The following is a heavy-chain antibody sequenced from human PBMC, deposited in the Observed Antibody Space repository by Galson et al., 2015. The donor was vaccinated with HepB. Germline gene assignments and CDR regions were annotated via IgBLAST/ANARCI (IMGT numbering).Heavy chain of an antibody. V-gene: IGHV1-46*01. CDR2: INPLDDTK. CDR1: GYTFSIYI. D-gene: IGHD5-12*01. Sequence: SVKVSCKASGYTFSIYIIHWVRQAPGQGLEWMGLINPLDDTKDYSQWFQGRLTVTSDKSKSTVYMELSSLGFEDTSLYYCARIQAVYNGSLLLGHYWGQGTLVTVSS. CDR3: ARIQAVYNGSLLLGHY. J-gene: IGHJ4*02.